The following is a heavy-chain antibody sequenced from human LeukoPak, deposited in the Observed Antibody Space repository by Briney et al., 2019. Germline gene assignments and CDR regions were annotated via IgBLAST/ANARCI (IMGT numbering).Heavy chain of an antibody. CDR2: ISSSSAYI. Sequence: GGSLRLSFAASGFTFSSYSMIWVRQAPGKGLEWVSSISSSSAYIYYADSGKGRFTISRDNAKNSLYLQMNSLRAEDTAVYYCAWRSIAVAGPFDYWGQGTLVTVSS. D-gene: IGHD6-19*01. CDR1: GFTFSSYS. J-gene: IGHJ4*02. V-gene: IGHV3-21*01. CDR3: AWRSIAVAGPFDY.